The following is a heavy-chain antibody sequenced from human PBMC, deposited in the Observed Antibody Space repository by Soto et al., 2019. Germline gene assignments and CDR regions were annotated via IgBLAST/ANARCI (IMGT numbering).Heavy chain of an antibody. D-gene: IGHD4-17*01. CDR1: GYTFTTYY. Sequence: QVQLVQSGAEVKNPGASVKVSCKASGYTFTTYYMHWLRQARRQGLEWMGIITPSSGSTRYEQKFQDRVTMTWDKSTSKVYMELRSLGAEDTAVYYCARAVSTKTVRIDYWGQGTLVTVSS. CDR3: ARAVSTKTVRIDY. CDR2: ITPSSGST. J-gene: IGHJ4*02. V-gene: IGHV1-46*01.